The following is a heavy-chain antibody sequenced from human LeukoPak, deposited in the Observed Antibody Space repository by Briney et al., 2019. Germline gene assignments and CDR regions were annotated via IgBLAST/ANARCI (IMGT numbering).Heavy chain of an antibody. J-gene: IGHJ5*02. Sequence: PGGSLRLSCAASGFTFSSYEMNWVRQAPGKGLEWVSYISSSGSTIYYADSVKGRFTISRDNAKNSLYLQMNSLRAEDTAVYYCAREKDASIAAAWDWFDPWGQGTLVTVSS. D-gene: IGHD6-13*01. CDR1: GFTFSSYE. CDR2: ISSSGSTI. V-gene: IGHV3-48*03. CDR3: AREKDASIAAAWDWFDP.